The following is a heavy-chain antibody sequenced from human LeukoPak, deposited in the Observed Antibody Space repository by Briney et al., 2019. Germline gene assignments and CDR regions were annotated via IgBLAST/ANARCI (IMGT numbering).Heavy chain of an antibody. D-gene: IGHD1-20*01. Sequence: GGSLRLSCTASGFTFSSYSLYWVRQAPGKGLECVAVISYHESNKYYADSVKGRFTISRDNAKSSLYLQMNSLRAEDTAVYYCARPGEGDNWNPWVVWGQGALVTVSS. CDR2: ISYHESNK. CDR1: GFTFSSYS. V-gene: IGHV3-30-3*01. CDR3: ARPGEGDNWNPWVV. J-gene: IGHJ4*02.